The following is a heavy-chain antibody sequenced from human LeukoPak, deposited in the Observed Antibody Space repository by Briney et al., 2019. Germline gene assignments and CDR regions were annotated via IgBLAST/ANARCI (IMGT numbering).Heavy chain of an antibody. V-gene: IGHV3-9*03. CDR1: GFTFDDYA. Sequence: PGGSLRLSCASSGFTFDDYAMHWVRQAPGKGLEWVSGISWNSGSIGYADSVKGRFTISRDNAKNSLYLQMNSLRAEDMALYYCAKGAYYGDYGHYYYMDVWGKGTTVTVSS. CDR3: AKGAYYGDYGHYYYMDV. D-gene: IGHD4-17*01. J-gene: IGHJ6*03. CDR2: ISWNSGSI.